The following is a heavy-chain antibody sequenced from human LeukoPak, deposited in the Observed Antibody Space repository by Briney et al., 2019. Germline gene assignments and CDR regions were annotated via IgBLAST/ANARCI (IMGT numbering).Heavy chain of an antibody. CDR1: GFTFSSFA. CDR2: VRGNGDST. CDR3: AKGFFGSGSFPHNFDY. D-gene: IGHD3-10*01. V-gene: IGHV3-23*01. J-gene: IGHJ4*02. Sequence: GGSLRLSCAASGFTFSSFAMHWVRQAPGKGLEWVAVVRGNGDSTHYADSVKGRFTISRDNSKNTLYLQMNSLRDEDTAIYYCAKGFFGSGSFPHNFDYWGQGTLVTVSS.